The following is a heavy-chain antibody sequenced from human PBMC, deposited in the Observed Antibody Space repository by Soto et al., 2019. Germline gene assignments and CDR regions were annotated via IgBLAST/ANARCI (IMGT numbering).Heavy chain of an antibody. V-gene: IGHV4-38-2*01. CDR2: IYHSGST. Sequence: PSETLSLTCAVSGYSISSGYYWGWIRQPPGKGLEWIGSIYHSGSTYYNPSLKSRVTISVDTSKNQFSLKLSSVTAADTAVYYCARTIFGVVSGWFDPWGQGTMVTVSS. CDR1: GYSISSGYY. D-gene: IGHD3-3*01. J-gene: IGHJ5*02. CDR3: ARTIFGVVSGWFDP.